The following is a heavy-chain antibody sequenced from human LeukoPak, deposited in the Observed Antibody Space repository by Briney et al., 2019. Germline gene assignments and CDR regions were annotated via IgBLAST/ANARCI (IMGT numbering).Heavy chain of an antibody. D-gene: IGHD5-18*01. V-gene: IGHV3-7*03. Sequence: LSGGSLRLSCAASGFTFSSYWMSWVRQAPGKGLEWVANIKQDGSEKYYVDSVKGRFTISRDNAKNSLYLQMNSLRSEDTAVYYCARTWIHEAYNWFDPWGQGTLVTVSS. CDR3: ARTWIHEAYNWFDP. J-gene: IGHJ5*02. CDR1: GFTFSSYW. CDR2: IKQDGSEK.